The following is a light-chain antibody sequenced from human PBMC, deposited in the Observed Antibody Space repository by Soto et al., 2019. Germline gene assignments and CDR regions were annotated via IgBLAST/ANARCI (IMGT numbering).Light chain of an antibody. V-gene: IGKV1-5*03. CDR2: KAS. CDR3: QHYNSYSES. CDR1: QTISSW. J-gene: IGKJ1*01. Sequence: DIQMTQSPSTLSGSVGDRVTITCRASQTISSWLAWYQQKPGKAPKLLIYKASTLKSGVQSRFSGSGSGTEFTLTISSLQPDDFATYYCQHYNSYSESFRQGTKVELK.